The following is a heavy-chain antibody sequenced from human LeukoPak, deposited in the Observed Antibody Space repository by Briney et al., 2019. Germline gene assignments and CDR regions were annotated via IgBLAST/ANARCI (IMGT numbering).Heavy chain of an antibody. V-gene: IGHV4-59*01. D-gene: IGHD6-19*01. J-gene: IGHJ4*02. CDR2: IYYIGST. CDR1: GGSITNYY. CDR3: ARGNGWYPH. Sequence: PSETLSLTCTVSGGSITNYYWSWIRQPPGKGLEWIGYIYYIGSTNYNPSLKSRLTMSVDTSKNQFSLRLTSVTAADSAVYYCARGNGWYPHWGQGNLVTVSS.